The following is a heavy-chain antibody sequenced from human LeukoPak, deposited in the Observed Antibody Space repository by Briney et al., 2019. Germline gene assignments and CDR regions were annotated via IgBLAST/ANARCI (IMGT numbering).Heavy chain of an antibody. D-gene: IGHD2-2*01. J-gene: IGHJ4*02. CDR2: IYHTGSA. V-gene: IGHV4-38-2*01. Sequence: SETLSLTCSVSGYSFTSGHYWGWIRQPPGKGLEWIANIYHTGSAHYNPSLKSRVTISVDTSKNQFSLKLSSVTAADTAVYYCARYCTSTTCILRGFDYWGQRTLVTLSS. CDR1: GYSFTSGHY. CDR3: ARYCTSTTCILRGFDY.